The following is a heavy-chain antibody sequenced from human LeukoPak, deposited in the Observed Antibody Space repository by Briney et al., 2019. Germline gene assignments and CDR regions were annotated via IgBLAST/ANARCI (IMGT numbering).Heavy chain of an antibody. Sequence: PGGSLRLSCAASGFTFRTYWMSWVRQAPGKGLEWVGFIRSKAYGGTTEYAASVKGRFTISRDDSKSIAYLQMNSLKTEDTAVCYCTRLGGYDSSGYYFDYWGQGTLVTVSS. CDR1: GFTFRTYW. V-gene: IGHV3-49*02. D-gene: IGHD3-22*01. CDR3: TRLGGYDSSGYYFDY. CDR2: IRSKAYGGTT. J-gene: IGHJ4*02.